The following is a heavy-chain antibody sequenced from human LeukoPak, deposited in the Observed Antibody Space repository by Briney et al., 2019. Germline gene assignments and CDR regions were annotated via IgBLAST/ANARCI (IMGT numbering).Heavy chain of an antibody. CDR3: ARTFRNSGWGIDY. V-gene: IGHV4-34*01. J-gene: IGHJ4*02. CDR1: GGSFSGYY. Sequence: SETLSLTCAVYGGSFSGYYWSWIRQPLGKGLEWIGEINHSGSTNYNPSLTSRVTILVDTSKNQFSLKLTSVTAADTAVYYCARTFRNSGWGIDYWGQGTQVTVSS. D-gene: IGHD6-19*01. CDR2: INHSGST.